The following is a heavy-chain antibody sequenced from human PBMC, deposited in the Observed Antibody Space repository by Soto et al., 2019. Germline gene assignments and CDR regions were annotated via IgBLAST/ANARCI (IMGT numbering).Heavy chain of an antibody. CDR3: ARANIAAAGRYYYYGMDV. CDR1: GFTFSSYG. D-gene: IGHD6-13*01. J-gene: IGHJ6*02. V-gene: IGHV3-33*01. CDR2: IWSEGSNK. Sequence: QVQLVESGGGVVQPGRSLRLSCAASGFTFSSYGMHWVRQAPGKGLEWVAVIWSEGSNKYYADSVKGRFTISRDNSKNTLYLQMNSLRAEDTAVYYCARANIAAAGRYYYYGMDVWGQGTTVTVSS.